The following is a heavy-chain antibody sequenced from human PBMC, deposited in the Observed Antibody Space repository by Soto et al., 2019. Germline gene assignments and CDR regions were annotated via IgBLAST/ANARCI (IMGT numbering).Heavy chain of an antibody. CDR1: GFTFSSYA. J-gene: IGHJ4*02. Sequence: RLSCAASGFTFSSYAMIWVRQAPGKGLEWVSAISGSGGSTYYADSVKGRFTISRDNSKNTLYLQMNSLRAEDTAVYYCAREGPSGFKYGRRYYFDYWGQGTLVTVSS. CDR2: ISGSGGST. CDR3: AREGPSGFKYGRRYYFDY. D-gene: IGHD3-22*01. V-gene: IGHV3-23*01.